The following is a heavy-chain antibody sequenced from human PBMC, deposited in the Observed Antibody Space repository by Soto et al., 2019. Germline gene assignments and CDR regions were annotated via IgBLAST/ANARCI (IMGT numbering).Heavy chain of an antibody. J-gene: IGHJ4*02. CDR3: AKDKVPAVVTAPFDY. CDR2: ISYDGSNK. D-gene: IGHD2-21*02. V-gene: IGHV3-30*18. Sequence: GGSLRLSCAASGFTFSSYGMHWVRQAPGKGREWVAVISYDGSNKYYADSVKGRFTISRDNSKNTLYLQMNSLRAEETAVYYCAKDKVPAVVTAPFDYWGQGT. CDR1: GFTFSSYG.